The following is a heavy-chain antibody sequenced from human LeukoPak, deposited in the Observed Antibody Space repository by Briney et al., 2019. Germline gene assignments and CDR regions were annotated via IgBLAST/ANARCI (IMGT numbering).Heavy chain of an antibody. J-gene: IGHJ4*02. Sequence: GGSLRLSCAASGFTFDDYGMSWVRQAPGKGLEWVSGINWNGGNTGYADSVKGRFTISRDNVKNSLYLQMNSLRAEDTAVYYCARGPYSGSYRDYWGQGTLVTVSS. V-gene: IGHV3-20*04. CDR3: ARGPYSGSYRDY. CDR1: GFTFDDYG. D-gene: IGHD1-26*01. CDR2: INWNGGNT.